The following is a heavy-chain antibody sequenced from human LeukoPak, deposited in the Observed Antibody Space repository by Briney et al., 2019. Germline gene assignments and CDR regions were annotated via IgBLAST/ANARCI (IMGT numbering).Heavy chain of an antibody. Sequence: SETLSLTCTVSGGSLSSYYWSWSRQPPGKGLEWIGNIYYCGITNYNPPLKSRATISVDPSKTQFSMKLSSVTAADTAVYYCARVGYSSSWYPNYYYYMDVWGKGTTVTVSS. J-gene: IGHJ6*03. CDR1: GGSLSSYY. D-gene: IGHD6-13*01. CDR2: IYYCGIT. CDR3: ARVGYSSSWYPNYYYYMDV. V-gene: IGHV4-59*01.